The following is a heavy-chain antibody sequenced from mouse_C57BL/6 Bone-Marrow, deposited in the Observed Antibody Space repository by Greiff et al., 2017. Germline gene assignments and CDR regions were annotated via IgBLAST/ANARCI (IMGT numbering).Heavy chain of an antibody. V-gene: IGHV14-4*01. D-gene: IGHD2-14*01. J-gene: IGHJ4*01. Sequence: EVQLQQSGAELVRPGASVKLSCTASGFNIKDDYMHWVKQRPEQGLEWIGWIDPENGDTEYASKFQGKATITADTSANTAYLQLSSLTSEDTAVYYCTTRLGYAMDYWGQGTSVTVSS. CDR3: TTRLGYAMDY. CDR2: IDPENGDT. CDR1: GFNIKDDY.